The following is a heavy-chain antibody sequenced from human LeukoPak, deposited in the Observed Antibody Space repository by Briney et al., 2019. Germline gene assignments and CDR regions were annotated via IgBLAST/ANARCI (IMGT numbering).Heavy chain of an antibody. CDR1: GGTFSSYA. CDR2: IIPSFGTA. Sequence: ASVKVSCKASGGTFSSYAISWVRQAPGQGLEWMGGIIPSFGTANYAQKFQGRVTITADESTSTAYMELSSLRSEDTAVYYCAREGIVGVTGAFDIWGQGTMVTVSS. D-gene: IGHD1-26*01. CDR3: AREGIVGVTGAFDI. V-gene: IGHV1-69*13. J-gene: IGHJ3*02.